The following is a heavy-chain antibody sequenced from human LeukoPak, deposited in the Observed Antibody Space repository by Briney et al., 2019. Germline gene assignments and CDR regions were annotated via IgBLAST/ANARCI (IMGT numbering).Heavy chain of an antibody. D-gene: IGHD3-22*01. V-gene: IGHV3-23*01. CDR1: GFTFSTTA. Sequence: GGSLRLSCAASGFTFSTTAMGWVRQAPGKGLEWVSAISGSGGSTYYADSVKGRFTISRDNSKNTLYLQMNSLRAEDTAVYYCAKSSYYDSSGYYREYYFDYWGQGTLVTVSS. CDR3: AKSSYYDSSGYYREYYFDY. CDR2: ISGSGGST. J-gene: IGHJ4*02.